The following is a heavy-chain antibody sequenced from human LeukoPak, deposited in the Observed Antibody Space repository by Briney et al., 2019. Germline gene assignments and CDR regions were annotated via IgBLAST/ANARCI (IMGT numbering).Heavy chain of an antibody. D-gene: IGHD6-13*01. CDR2: ISSTSSYI. CDR3: ARDKIPSAGTPRGFDP. CDR1: GFTLSSYA. J-gene: IGHJ5*02. Sequence: GGSLRLSCAASGFTLSSYAMNWVRQAPGKGLEWVSSISSTSSYIYYAASVKGRFTISRDNAKSSLYLQMNSLRAEDTAVYYCARDKIPSAGTPRGFDPWGQGTLVTVSS. V-gene: IGHV3-21*01.